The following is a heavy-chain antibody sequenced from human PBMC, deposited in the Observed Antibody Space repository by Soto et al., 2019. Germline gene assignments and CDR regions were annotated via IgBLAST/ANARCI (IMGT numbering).Heavy chain of an antibody. J-gene: IGHJ5*02. D-gene: IGHD2-2*01. CDR2: MNPNSGNT. CDR3: ARGPGLDIVLVPAALGWFDP. CDR1: GYTFTSYD. Sequence: QVQLVQSGAEVKKLGASVKVSCKASGYTFTSYDINWVRQATGQGLEWMGWMNPNSGNTGYAQKFQGRVTMTRNTSISTAYMELSSLRSEDTAVYYCARGPGLDIVLVPAALGWFDPWGQGTLVTVSS. V-gene: IGHV1-8*01.